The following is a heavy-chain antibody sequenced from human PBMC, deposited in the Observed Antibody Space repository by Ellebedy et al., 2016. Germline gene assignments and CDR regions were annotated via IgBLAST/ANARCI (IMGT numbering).Heavy chain of an antibody. D-gene: IGHD2-21*02. CDR3: ARGVGRYCRDSDCYLPD. J-gene: IGHJ4*02. CDR2: ISYDGKNT. V-gene: IGHV3-30*14. CDR1: GFTVSSFS. Sequence: GGSLRLSCAVSGFTVSSFSMHWVRQAPGKGLEWVAYISYDGKNTYFPDSVKGRFLISRDTSKNILYLQMNSLRPDDAAVYFCARGVGRYCRDSDCYLPDWGQGTLVTVSS.